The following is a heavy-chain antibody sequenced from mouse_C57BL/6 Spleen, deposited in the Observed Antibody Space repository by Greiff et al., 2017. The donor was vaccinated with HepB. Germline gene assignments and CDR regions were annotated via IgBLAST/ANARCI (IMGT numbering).Heavy chain of an antibody. CDR2: IWSGGST. CDR1: GFSLTSYG. D-gene: IGHD2-1*01. J-gene: IGHJ4*01. CDR3: ARGLYYDYDAMDY. V-gene: IGHV2-2*01. Sequence: VKLMESGPGLVQPSQSLSITCTVSGFSLTSYGVHWVRQSPGKGLEWLGVIWSGGSTDYNAAFISRLSISKDNSKSQVFFKMNSLQADDTAIYYCARGLYYDYDAMDYWGQGTSVTVSS.